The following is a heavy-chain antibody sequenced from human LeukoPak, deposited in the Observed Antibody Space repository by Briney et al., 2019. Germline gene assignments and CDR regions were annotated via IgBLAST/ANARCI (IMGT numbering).Heavy chain of an antibody. J-gene: IGHJ6*02. CDR1: GITFSNYE. D-gene: IGHD6-13*01. CDR3: AKDQYSSSWYFDYYYSYGMDV. Sequence: GGSLRLSCAASGITFSNYEFHWVRQAPGKGPQWVAVISRDGDYEYSIDSEKGRFTISRDNSKNTLYLQMNSLRAEDTAVYYCAKDQYSSSWYFDYYYSYGMDVWGQGTTVTVSS. CDR2: ISRDGDYE. V-gene: IGHV3-30*18.